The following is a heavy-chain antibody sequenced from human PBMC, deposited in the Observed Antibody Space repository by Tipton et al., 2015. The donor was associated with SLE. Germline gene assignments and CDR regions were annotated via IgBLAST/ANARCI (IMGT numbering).Heavy chain of an antibody. V-gene: IGHV4-39*07. D-gene: IGHD3-22*01. CDR2: IYYSGST. CDR3: ARIAEVVIVDY. CDR1: GGSISSSSYY. J-gene: IGHJ4*02. Sequence: GSLRLSCTVSGGSISSSSYYWGWIRQPPGKGLEWIGSIYYSGSTYYNPSLKSRVTISVDTSKKQFSLKLSSVTAADTAVYYCARIAEVVIVDYWGQGTLVTVSS.